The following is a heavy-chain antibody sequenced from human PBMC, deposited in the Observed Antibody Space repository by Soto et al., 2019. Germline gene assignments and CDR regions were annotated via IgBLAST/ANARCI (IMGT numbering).Heavy chain of an antibody. J-gene: IGHJ6*02. CDR3: ARITIFGVYGMDV. CDR2: IYHSGST. Sequence: QVQLQESGPGLVKPSGTLSLTCAVSGGSISSSNWWSWVRQPPGKGLEWIGEIYHSGSTNYNPSLKRRVXXSXDXFKNQFSLKLSSVTAADTAVYYCARITIFGVYGMDVWGQGTTVTVSS. D-gene: IGHD3-3*01. CDR1: GGSISSSNW. V-gene: IGHV4-4*02.